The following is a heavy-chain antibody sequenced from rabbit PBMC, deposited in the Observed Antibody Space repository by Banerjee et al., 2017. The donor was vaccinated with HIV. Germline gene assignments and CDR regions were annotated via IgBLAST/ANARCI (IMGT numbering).Heavy chain of an antibody. V-gene: IGHV1S45*01. CDR1: GFSFSSSYW. J-gene: IGHJ6*01. D-gene: IGHD4-1*01. Sequence: QEQLEESGGGLVKPEGSLTLTCTASGFSFSSSYWICWVRQAPGKGLEWIACIYAGSSGSTYYASWAKGRFTISKTSSTTVTLRMTSLTAADTATYLCARDLAGVIGWNFGLWGPGTLVT. CDR3: ARDLAGVIGWNFGL. CDR2: IYAGSSGST.